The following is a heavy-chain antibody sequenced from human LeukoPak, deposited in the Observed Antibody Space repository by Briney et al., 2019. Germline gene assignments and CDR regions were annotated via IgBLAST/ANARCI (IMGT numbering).Heavy chain of an antibody. J-gene: IGHJ4*02. D-gene: IGHD4/OR15-4a*01. Sequence: GGSLRLSCAASGFTVSSNSMSWVRQAPGKGLEWVSFIYSGDTHYSDSVKGRFTISRDHSKNTLYLQMNSLRAEDTAVYYCARRAGAYSHPYDYWGQGTLVTVSS. V-gene: IGHV3-53*01. CDR2: IYSGDT. CDR1: GFTVSSNS. CDR3: ARRAGAYSHPYDY.